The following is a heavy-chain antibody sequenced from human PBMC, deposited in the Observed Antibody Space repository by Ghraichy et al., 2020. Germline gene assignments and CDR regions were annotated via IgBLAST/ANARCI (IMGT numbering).Heavy chain of an antibody. CDR3: ASIGKGMITFGGIIVLFDY. J-gene: IGHJ4*02. Sequence: GSLRLSCTASGFTFSNAWMSWVRQAPGKGLEWVGRIKSKTDGGTTDYAAPVKGRFTISRDDSKNTLYLQLNSLKTEDTAVYYCASIGKGMITFGGIIVLFDYWGQGTLVTVAS. CDR1: GFTFSNAW. CDR2: IKSKTDGGTT. D-gene: IGHD3-16*02. V-gene: IGHV3-15*01.